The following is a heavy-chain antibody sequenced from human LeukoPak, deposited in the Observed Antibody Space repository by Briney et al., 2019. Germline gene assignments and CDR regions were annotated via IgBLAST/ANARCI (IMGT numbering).Heavy chain of an antibody. CDR2: ISSSSSTI. V-gene: IGHV3-48*04. CDR3: ARVKGDSVMDV. Sequence: GGSLRLSCVASGFTFSSYSMNWVRQAPGKGLEWVSYISSSSSTIYYADSVKGRFTISRDNAKNSLYLQMNSLRAEDTAVYYCARVKGDSVMDVWGKGTTVTVSS. D-gene: IGHD5-18*01. J-gene: IGHJ6*04. CDR1: GFTFSSYS.